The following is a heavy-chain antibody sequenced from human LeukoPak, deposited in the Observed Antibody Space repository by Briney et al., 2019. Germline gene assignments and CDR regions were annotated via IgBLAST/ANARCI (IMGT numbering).Heavy chain of an antibody. Sequence: GGSLRLSCEASGFTFTTYEMNWVRQAPGKGLEWVGRSRNKAKSYTTEYAASVKGRFTISRDDSKNSLYLQMNSLKTEDTAVYYCVRVGSVAGSDYLDYWGQGTLVTVSS. J-gene: IGHJ4*02. V-gene: IGHV3-72*01. CDR3: VRVGSVAGSDYLDY. CDR1: GFTFTTYE. D-gene: IGHD6-19*01. CDR2: SRNKAKSYTT.